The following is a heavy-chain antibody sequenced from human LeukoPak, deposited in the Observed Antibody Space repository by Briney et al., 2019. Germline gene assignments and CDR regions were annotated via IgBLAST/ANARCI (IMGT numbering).Heavy chain of an antibody. CDR3: AFSHTAPVAEDN. CDR2: VTHSGDT. D-gene: IGHD6-19*01. CDR1: GGSFSDYC. Sequence: SETLSLTCAVYGGSFSDYCWSWIRQPPGKGLEWIGAVTHSGDTNYNPSLKSRVTMSVDTSKNQFSLKLTSVTAADTAVYYCAFSHTAPVAEDNWGQGTLVTVSS. V-gene: IGHV4-34*01. J-gene: IGHJ4*02.